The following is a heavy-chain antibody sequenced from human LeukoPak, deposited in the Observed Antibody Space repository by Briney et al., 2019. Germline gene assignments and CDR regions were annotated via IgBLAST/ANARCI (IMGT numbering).Heavy chain of an antibody. J-gene: IGHJ5*02. CDR1: GGSISSGDYY. V-gene: IGHV4-30-4*08. D-gene: IGHD3-3*01. CDR3: AREYRYDFWSGYPGRFDP. CDR2: IYYRGTT. Sequence: PSQTLSLTCTVSGGSISSGDYYWSWIRQPPGKGLEWIGYIYYRGTTYYNPSLKSRVTISVDTSKNQFSLKPSSVTAADTAVYYCAREYRYDFWSGYPGRFDPWGQGTLVTVSS.